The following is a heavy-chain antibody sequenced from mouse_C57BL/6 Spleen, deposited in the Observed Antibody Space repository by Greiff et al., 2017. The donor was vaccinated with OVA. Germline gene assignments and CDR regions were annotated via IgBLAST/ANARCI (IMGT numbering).Heavy chain of an antibody. D-gene: IGHD3-2*02. Sequence: QVQLQQSGPELVKPGASVKISCQASGYAFSSSWMNWVKQRPGKGLEWIGRIYPGDGDTNYNGKFKSKATLTADKSSSPAYMQLSSLTSEDYAVYDCEREGDSSGHCDDWGKGTQVTVS. CDR2: IYPGDGDT. CDR1: GYAFSSSW. V-gene: IGHV1-82*01. J-gene: IGHJ3*01. CDR3: EREGDSSGHCDD.